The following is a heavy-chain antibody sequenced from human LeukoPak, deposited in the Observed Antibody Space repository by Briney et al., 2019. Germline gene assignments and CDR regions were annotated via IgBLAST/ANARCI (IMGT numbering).Heavy chain of an antibody. Sequence: GASVKVSCKASGYTFTSYYMHWVRQAPGQGLEWMGIINPSGGSTSYAQKFQGRVTMTRDTSTSTVYMELSSLRSEDTAVYYCARLSIAAAAPDAFDIWGQGTMVTVSS. CDR2: INPSGGST. J-gene: IGHJ3*02. CDR1: GYTFTSYY. V-gene: IGHV1-46*01. CDR3: ARLSIAAAAPDAFDI. D-gene: IGHD6-13*01.